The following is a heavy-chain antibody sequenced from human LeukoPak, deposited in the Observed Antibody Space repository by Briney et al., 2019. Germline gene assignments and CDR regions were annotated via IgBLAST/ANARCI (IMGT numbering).Heavy chain of an antibody. CDR3: ARRRRNYDSSGYYSGRGSLYFDY. D-gene: IGHD3-22*01. CDR2: MYDSGST. J-gene: IGHJ4*02. CDR1: GGSFSGYY. Sequence: SETLSLTCAVYGGSFSGYYWGWIRQPPGKGLEWIGSMYDSGSTYYNPSLKSRVTISVDTSKNQFSLKLSSVTAADTAVYYCARRRRNYDSSGYYSGRGSLYFDYWGQGTLVTVSP. V-gene: IGHV4-34*01.